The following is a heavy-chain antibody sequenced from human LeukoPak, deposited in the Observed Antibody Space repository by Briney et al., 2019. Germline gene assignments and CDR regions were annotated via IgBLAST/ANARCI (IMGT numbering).Heavy chain of an antibody. V-gene: IGHV6-1*01. CDR3: AREVSGTTLDP. D-gene: IGHD1-1*01. Sequence: SQTLSLTCAISGDSVSSNNVAWHWIRQSPSRGLEWLGRTYYRSRWYSAYAVSVKGRINISPDTSTNQFSLQLNSVTPVDTAVYFCAREVSGTTLDPWGQGTLVTVSS. CDR2: TYYRSRWYS. CDR1: GDSVSSNNVA. J-gene: IGHJ5*02.